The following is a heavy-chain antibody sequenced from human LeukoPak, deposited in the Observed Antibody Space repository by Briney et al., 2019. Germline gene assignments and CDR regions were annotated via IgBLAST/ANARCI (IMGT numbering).Heavy chain of an antibody. CDR1: GFTFSSYA. CDR3: ARDPQDYDFWSGYQEVPDY. CDR2: ISYDGSNK. V-gene: IGHV3-30-3*01. Sequence: GGSLRLSCAASGFTFSSYAMHWVRQAPGKGLEWVAVISYDGSNKYYADSVKGRFTIPRDNSKNTLYLQMNSLRAEDTAVYYCARDPQDYDFWSGYQEVPDYWGQGTLVTVSS. D-gene: IGHD3-3*01. J-gene: IGHJ4*02.